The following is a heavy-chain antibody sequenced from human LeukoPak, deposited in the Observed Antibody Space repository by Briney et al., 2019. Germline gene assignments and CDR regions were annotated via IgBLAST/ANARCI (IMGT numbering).Heavy chain of an antibody. CDR2: IYYSGST. D-gene: IGHD6-6*01. CDR3: ARHVISSSTRLDY. Sequence: SETLSLTCTVSGGSISSSSYYWGWIRQPPGKGLEWIGSIYYSGSTYYNPSLKSRVTISVDTSKNQFSLKLSSATAADTAVYYCARHVISSSTRLDYWGQGTLVTVSS. V-gene: IGHV4-39*01. CDR1: GGSISSSSYY. J-gene: IGHJ4*02.